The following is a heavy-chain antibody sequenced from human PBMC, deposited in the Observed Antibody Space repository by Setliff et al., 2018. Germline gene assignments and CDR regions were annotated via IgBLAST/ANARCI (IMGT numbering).Heavy chain of an antibody. J-gene: IGHJ5*02. V-gene: IGHV4-34*10. CDR1: GGSFSTYF. CDR2: ISHSGSA. D-gene: IGHD2-21*01. CDR3: ARYNSAAGSFDP. Sequence: SETLSLTCAVYGGSFSTYFWSWIRQPPGKGLEWIGEISHSGSANYNPSLKSRVTMSVDTSKNQFSLMLTSVTAADTAMYYCARYNSAAGSFDPWGQGTLVTVS.